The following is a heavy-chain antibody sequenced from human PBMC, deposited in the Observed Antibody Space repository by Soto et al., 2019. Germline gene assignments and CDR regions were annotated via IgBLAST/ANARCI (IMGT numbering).Heavy chain of an antibody. D-gene: IGHD3-3*01. CDR3: ARCITIFGPPDY. CDR2: INHSGST. CDR1: GGSFSGYY. J-gene: IGHJ4*02. Sequence: SETLSLTCAVYGGSFSGYYWSWIRQPPGKGLEWIGEINHSGSTKYNPSLKSRVTISVDTSKNQLSLKLSSVTAADTAVYYCARCITIFGPPDYWGQGTLVTVSS. V-gene: IGHV4-34*01.